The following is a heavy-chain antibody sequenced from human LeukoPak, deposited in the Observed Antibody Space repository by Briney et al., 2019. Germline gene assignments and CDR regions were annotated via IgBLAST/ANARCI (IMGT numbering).Heavy chain of an antibody. CDR2: INPNSGGT. V-gene: IGHV1-2*02. D-gene: IGHD2-2*01. Sequence: ASVKVSCKASGYTFTVYYLHWVRQAPGQGLEWMGWINPNSGGTNYEQKFQGRVTLTRDTSMSTAYMEISRLTSDDTAVYYCARDNLEASWGSPGDYWGQGTLVTVSS. J-gene: IGHJ4*02. CDR3: ARDNLEASWGSPGDY. CDR1: GYTFTVYY.